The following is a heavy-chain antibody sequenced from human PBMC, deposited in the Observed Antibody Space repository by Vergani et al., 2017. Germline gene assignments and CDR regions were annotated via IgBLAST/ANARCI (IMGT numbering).Heavy chain of an antibody. J-gene: IGHJ5*02. CDR1: GGSISSSSYY. Sequence: QLQLQESGPGLVKPSETLSLTCTVSGGSISSSSYYWGWIRQPPGKGLEWIGSIYYSGSTYYNPSLKSRVTISVDTSKNQFSLKLSSVTAADTAVYYCARGRITMVRGVISFSFDPWGQGTLVTVSS. V-gene: IGHV4-39*01. D-gene: IGHD3-10*01. CDR3: ARGRITMVRGVISFSFDP. CDR2: IYYSGST.